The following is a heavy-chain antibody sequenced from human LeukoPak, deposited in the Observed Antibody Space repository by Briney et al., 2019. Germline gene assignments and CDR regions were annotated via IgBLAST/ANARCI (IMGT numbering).Heavy chain of an antibody. D-gene: IGHD3-9*01. CDR3: AREGWYDILTGDYHDY. J-gene: IGHJ4*02. V-gene: IGHV4-30-4*01. Sequence: SETLSLTCTVSGGSISSGDDYWSWIRQPPGKGLEWIGYIYKSGGTNYNPSLRSRVSMSVDTSKNQFSLNMTSVTAADTAVYYCAREGWYDILTGDYHDYWGQGILVTVSS. CDR2: IYKSGGT. CDR1: GGSISSGDDY.